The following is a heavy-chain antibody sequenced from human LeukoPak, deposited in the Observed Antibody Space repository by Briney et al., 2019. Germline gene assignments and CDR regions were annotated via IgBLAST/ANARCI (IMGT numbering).Heavy chain of an antibody. D-gene: IGHD6-13*01. V-gene: IGHV7-4-1*02. J-gene: IGHJ4*02. CDR2: INTNTGNP. Sequence: ASVKVSCKASGGTFSSYAISWVRQAPGQGLEWMGWINTNTGNPTYAQGFTGRFVFSLDTSVSTAYLQISSLKAEDTAVYYCARGGIAAAGIPFDYWGQGTLVTVSS. CDR3: ARGGIAAAGIPFDY. CDR1: GGTFSSYA.